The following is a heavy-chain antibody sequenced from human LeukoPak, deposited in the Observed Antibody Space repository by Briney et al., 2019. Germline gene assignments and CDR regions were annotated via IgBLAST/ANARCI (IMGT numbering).Heavy chain of an antibody. CDR1: GFTFSSYS. CDR3: ARGRSGHDAFDI. V-gene: IGHV3-21*01. D-gene: IGHD6-25*01. Sequence: GGSLRLSCAASGFTFSSYSMNWVRQAPGKWLEWVSSISSSSSYIYYADSVKGRFTISRDNAKNSLYLQMNSLRAEDTAVYYCARGRSGHDAFDIWGQGTMVTVSS. CDR2: ISSSSSYI. J-gene: IGHJ3*02.